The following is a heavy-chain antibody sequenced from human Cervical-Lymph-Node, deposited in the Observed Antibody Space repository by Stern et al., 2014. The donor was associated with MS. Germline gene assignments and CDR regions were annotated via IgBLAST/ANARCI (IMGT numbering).Heavy chain of an antibody. CDR3: ARDTVATFAFDI. J-gene: IGHJ3*02. CDR2: IHTSGST. D-gene: IGHD4-17*01. Sequence: VQLVESGPGLVKPSQTLSLTCTVSGGSISSGSYYWSWIRQPAGKGLEWLGGIHTSGSTNYKPSLKSRVTISVDPSKNQSPLKRSCVTAADTAVYYCARDTVATFAFDIWGQGTMVTVSS. CDR1: GGSISSGSYY. V-gene: IGHV4-61*02.